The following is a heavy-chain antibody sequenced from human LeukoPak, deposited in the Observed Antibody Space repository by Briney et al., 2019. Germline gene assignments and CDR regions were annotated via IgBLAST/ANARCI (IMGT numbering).Heavy chain of an antibody. CDR3: ARDPEWELSWFDP. CDR1: GFTFRSYW. CDR2: IKQDGSEK. Sequence: GGSLRLSCAASGFTFRSYWTSWVRQAPGKGLEWVANIKQDGSEKYYVDSVKGRFTISRDNAKNSLYLQMNSLRAEDTAVYYCARDPEWELSWFDPWGQGTLVTVSS. J-gene: IGHJ5*02. V-gene: IGHV3-7*01. D-gene: IGHD1-26*01.